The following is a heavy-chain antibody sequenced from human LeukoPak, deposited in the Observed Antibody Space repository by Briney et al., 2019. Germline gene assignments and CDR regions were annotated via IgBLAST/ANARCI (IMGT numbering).Heavy chain of an antibody. CDR2: VYYSRSS. D-gene: IGHD3-22*01. V-gene: IGHV4-59*01. CDR3: ARVLGGGYIDY. CDR1: GGSISSNY. Sequence: SETLSLTCTVSGGSISSNYWSWIRQPPGKGLEWIGYVYYSRSSNYNPSLKSRVSISVDTSKNHFSLKLSSVTAADTAVYYCARVLGGGYIDYWGQGTLVTVSS. J-gene: IGHJ4*02.